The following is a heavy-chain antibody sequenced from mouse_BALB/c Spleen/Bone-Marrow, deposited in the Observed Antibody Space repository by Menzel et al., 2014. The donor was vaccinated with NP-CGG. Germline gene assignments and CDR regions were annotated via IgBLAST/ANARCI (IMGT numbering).Heavy chain of an antibody. CDR2: INSNGGST. CDR3: ARKVRKYYAMDY. CDR1: GFTFSSYG. J-gene: IGHJ4*01. V-gene: IGHV5-6-3*01. D-gene: IGHD1-3*01. Sequence: EVHLVESGGGLVQPGGSLKLSCAASGFTFSSYGMSWVRQTPDKRLELVATINSNGGSTYYPDSGKGRFTISRDNAKNTLYLQMSSLKSEDTAMYYCARKVRKYYAMDYWGQGTSVTVSS.